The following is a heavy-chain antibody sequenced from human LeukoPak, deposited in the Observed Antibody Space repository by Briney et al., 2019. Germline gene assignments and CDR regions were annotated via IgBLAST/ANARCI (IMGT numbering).Heavy chain of an antibody. Sequence: GGSLRLSCAASGFTFSNYWMSWVRQAPGKGLEWVANIKQDGSEKYYVDSVKGRFTISRDNAKNSLYVQMNSLRAEDTAVYYCARDRRISMVRGVPPFDHWGQGALVTVSS. D-gene: IGHD3-10*01. J-gene: IGHJ4*02. CDR1: GFTFSNYW. CDR2: IKQDGSEK. V-gene: IGHV3-7*04. CDR3: ARDRRISMVRGVPPFDH.